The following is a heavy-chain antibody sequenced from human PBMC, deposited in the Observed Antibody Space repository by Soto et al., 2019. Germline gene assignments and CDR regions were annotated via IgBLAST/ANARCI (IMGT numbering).Heavy chain of an antibody. D-gene: IGHD1-26*01. CDR2: ISYDGSNK. CDR3: AKDLLNSGSDY. J-gene: IGHJ4*02. CDR1: GFTFSSYG. Sequence: GGSLRLSCAASGFTFSSYGMHWVRQAPGKGLEWVAIISYDGSNKYYADSVKGRFTISRDNSENTLYLQMNSLRAEDTAVYYCAKDLLNSGSDYWGQGTLVTVSS. V-gene: IGHV3-30*18.